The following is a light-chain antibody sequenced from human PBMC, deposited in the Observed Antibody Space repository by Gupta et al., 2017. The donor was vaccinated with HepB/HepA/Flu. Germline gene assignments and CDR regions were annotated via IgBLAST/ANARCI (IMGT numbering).Light chain of an antibody. CDR3: QHYGSSPLFT. Sequence: IVLTQSPGTLSLSPGERATLSCRASQSVSSSYLAWYQQKPGQAPRLLIYGASSRATGIPDRFSGSGSGTDFTLTISRLEPEDFAVYYCQHYGSSPLFTFGHGTKVDI. CDR1: QSVSSSY. V-gene: IGKV3-20*01. J-gene: IGKJ3*01. CDR2: GAS.